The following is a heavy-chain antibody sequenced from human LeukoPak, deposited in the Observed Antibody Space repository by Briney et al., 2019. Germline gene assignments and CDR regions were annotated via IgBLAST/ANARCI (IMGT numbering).Heavy chain of an antibody. V-gene: IGHV1-18*01. CDR3: ARTRSPPAFDAFDI. CDR2: ISAHNGNT. CDR1: GYTFTSYG. D-gene: IGHD2-2*01. Sequence: GASVKVSYKASGYTFTSYGISWVRQAPGQGLEWMGWISAHNGNTNYAQKLQGRVTMTTDTSTSTAYMELRSLRSDDTAVYYCARTRSPPAFDAFDIWGQGTMVTVSS. J-gene: IGHJ3*02.